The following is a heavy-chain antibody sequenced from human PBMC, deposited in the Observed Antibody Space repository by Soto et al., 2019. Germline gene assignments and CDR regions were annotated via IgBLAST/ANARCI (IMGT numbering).Heavy chain of an antibody. V-gene: IGHV1-69*13. J-gene: IGHJ5*02. D-gene: IGHD2-15*01. CDR2: IIPIFGTA. Sequence: SVKVSCKASGGTFSSYAISWVRQAPGQGLEWMGGIIPIFGTANYAQKFQGRVTITADESTSTAYMELSSLRSEDTAVYYCARGLVAYCSGGSCYRYKWFDPWGQGTMVTSPQ. CDR1: GGTFSSYA. CDR3: ARGLVAYCSGGSCYRYKWFDP.